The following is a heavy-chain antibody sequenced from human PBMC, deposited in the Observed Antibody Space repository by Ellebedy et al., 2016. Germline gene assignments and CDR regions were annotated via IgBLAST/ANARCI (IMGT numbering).Heavy chain of an antibody. V-gene: IGHV3-7*03. CDR3: ARDNLGDYLYDY. D-gene: IGHD4-17*01. CDR1: EFTFSHYW. CDR2: MNQDGSEK. Sequence: GGSLRLSCAASEFTFSHYWMTWVRLAPGKGLEWVANMNQDGSEKYYVDSIKGRFTISRDNAKNSLYLQMNSLGAEDTAVYYCARDNLGDYLYDYWGQGTLVTVSS. J-gene: IGHJ4*02.